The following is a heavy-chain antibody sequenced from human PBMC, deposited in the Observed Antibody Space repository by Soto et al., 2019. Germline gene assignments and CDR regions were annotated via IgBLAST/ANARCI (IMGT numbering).Heavy chain of an antibody. CDR3: AKSNSGNYSFDY. V-gene: IGHV4-39*01. CDR1: GGSISSSSYY. Sequence: PSETLSLTCAVSGGSISSSSYYWAWIRQPPGKGLEWIANIYYTGSTYYNPSLGGRVTISIDTSKDQFSLKLGSVTAADTAVYYCAKSNSGNYSFDYWGQGTLVTVSS. J-gene: IGHJ4*02. CDR2: IYYTGST. D-gene: IGHD3-10*01.